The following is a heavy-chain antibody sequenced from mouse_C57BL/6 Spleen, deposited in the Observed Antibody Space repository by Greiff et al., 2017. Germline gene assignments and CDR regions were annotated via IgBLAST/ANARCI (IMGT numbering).Heavy chain of an antibody. CDR1: GYSITSGYY. CDR3: ARGYYSNYFFDY. V-gene: IGHV3-6*01. D-gene: IGHD2-5*01. J-gene: IGHJ2*01. CDR2: ISYDGSN. Sequence: VQLQQSGPGLVKPSQSLSLTCSVTGYSITSGYYWNWIRQFPGNKLEWMGYISYDGSNNYNPSLKNRISITRDTSKNQFFLKLNSVTTEDTATYYCARGYYSNYFFDYWGQGTTLTVSS.